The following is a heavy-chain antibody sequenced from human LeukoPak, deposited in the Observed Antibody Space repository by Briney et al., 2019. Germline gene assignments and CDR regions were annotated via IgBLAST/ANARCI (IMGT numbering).Heavy chain of an antibody. D-gene: IGHD6-19*01. CDR3: ARESYTHSSGWVQREGASPDV. CDR1: GYTFTSYG. J-gene: IGHJ6*02. Sequence: ASVKVSCKASGYTFTSYGISWVRQAPGQGLEWMGWISAYNGNTNYAQKLQGRVTMTTDTSASTAYMELRSLRSDDTAVYYCARESYTHSSGWVQREGASPDVWGQGTTVTVSS. CDR2: ISAYNGNT. V-gene: IGHV1-18*01.